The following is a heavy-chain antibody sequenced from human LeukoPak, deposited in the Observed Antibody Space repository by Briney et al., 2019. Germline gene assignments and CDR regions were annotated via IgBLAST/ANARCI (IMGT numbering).Heavy chain of an antibody. CDR3: TIALGSPLDY. V-gene: IGHV3-74*01. CDR1: GFTCSSSW. Sequence: GGSPRLCCAASGFTCSSSWMHWVRHSLGKGRVWVSRITSDGSSTTYADSVKGRFTISRDNAKNTLYLQMNSLRVEDTAVYHCTIALGSPLDYWGQGTLVIVSS. CDR2: ITSDGSST. J-gene: IGHJ4*02. D-gene: IGHD1-26*01.